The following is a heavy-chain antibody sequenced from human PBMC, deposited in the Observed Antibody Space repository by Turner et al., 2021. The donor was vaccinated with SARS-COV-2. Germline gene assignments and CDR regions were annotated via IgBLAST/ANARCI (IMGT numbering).Heavy chain of an antibody. CDR3: AKDMLQATYYYDSSSHCGFDY. V-gene: IGHV3-9*01. D-gene: IGHD3-22*01. CDR2: ISWNSGTI. CDR1: GFAFDDYA. Sequence: EVQLVESGGCLVRPGRSLRLSCPSSGFAFDDYAVHWGRPGPGKGLEWVSGISWNSGTIGYADSVKGRFIISRDNAKNSLYLQMNRLRAEDTALYYCAKDMLQATYYYDSSSHCGFDYWGQGTLVTVSS. J-gene: IGHJ4*02.